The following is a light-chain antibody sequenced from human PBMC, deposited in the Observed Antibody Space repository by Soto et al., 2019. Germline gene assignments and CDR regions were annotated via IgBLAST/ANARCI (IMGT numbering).Light chain of an antibody. Sequence: QSALTQPASVSGSPGQSITISCTGTSGDVGGYNYVSWYQEHPDKAPKLMIYEVSNRPSGVSNRFSGSKSGNTASLTISGLQAEDEADYYCSSYTSSSTLVFGGGTKVTVL. V-gene: IGLV2-14*01. CDR3: SSYTSSSTLV. CDR2: EVS. J-gene: IGLJ3*02. CDR1: SGDVGGYNY.